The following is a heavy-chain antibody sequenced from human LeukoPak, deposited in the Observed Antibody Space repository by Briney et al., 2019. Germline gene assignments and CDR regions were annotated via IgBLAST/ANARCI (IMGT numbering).Heavy chain of an antibody. CDR3: AKAGDTRYYNFDY. Sequence: HPGGSLRLSCAASAFIFSNYAMTWVRQAPGKGLEWVSSISGSGDSTYYADSVKGRFTISRDNSKNTLFLQMNSLRAEDTAVYYCAKAGDTRYYNFDYWGQGTLVTVSS. CDR1: AFIFSNYA. CDR2: ISGSGDST. J-gene: IGHJ4*02. D-gene: IGHD3-22*01. V-gene: IGHV3-23*01.